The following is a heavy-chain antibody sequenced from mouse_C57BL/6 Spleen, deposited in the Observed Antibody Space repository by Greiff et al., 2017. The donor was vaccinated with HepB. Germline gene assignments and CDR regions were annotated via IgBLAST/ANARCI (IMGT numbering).Heavy chain of an antibody. CDR2: IYPRDGST. CDR3: ARRYDGYYGSPPLDY. CDR1: GYTFTSYD. V-gene: IGHV1-85*01. D-gene: IGHD2-3*01. J-gene: IGHJ2*01. Sequence: VKLVESGPELVKPGASVKLSCKASGYTFTSYDINWVKQRPGQGLEWIGWIYPRDGSTKYNEKFKGKATLTVDTSSSTAYMKLHSLTSEDTAVYFCARRYDGYYGSPPLDYWGQGTTLTVSS.